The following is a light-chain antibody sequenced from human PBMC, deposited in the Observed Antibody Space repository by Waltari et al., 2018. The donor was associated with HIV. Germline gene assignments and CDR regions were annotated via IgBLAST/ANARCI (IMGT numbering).Light chain of an antibody. CDR3: QQFNSYPLT. V-gene: IGKV1-13*02. Sequence: AIQLTQSPSSLSASVGHRVTITCRASQGISSALAWYQLKPGKAPKLLIYDASTLKSGVPSRFRGSGSGTDFTLTISSLQPGDFATYYCQQFNSYPLTFGGGSKVELQ. J-gene: IGKJ4*01. CDR2: DAS. CDR1: QGISSA.